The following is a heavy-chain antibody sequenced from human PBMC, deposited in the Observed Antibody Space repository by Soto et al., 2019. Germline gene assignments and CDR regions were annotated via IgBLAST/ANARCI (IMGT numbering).Heavy chain of an antibody. J-gene: IGHJ4*02. CDR3: ARLPLSSSAFDC. V-gene: IGHV5-51*01. CDR1: GYSFASSW. Sequence: GESLKISCKGSGYSFASSWIAWVRQMPGKGLELMGIIFPGDSDTRYSPSFQGQVTISADKSISTAYLQWSSLKASDTAVYYCARLPLSSSAFDCWGQGTLVTVSS. D-gene: IGHD3-10*01. CDR2: IFPGDSDT.